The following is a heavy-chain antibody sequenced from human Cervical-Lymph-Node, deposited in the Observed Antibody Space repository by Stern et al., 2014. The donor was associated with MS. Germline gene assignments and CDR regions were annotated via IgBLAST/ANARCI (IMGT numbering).Heavy chain of an antibody. CDR1: GFSFNDYA. Sequence: EVQLVESGGGLVQPGGSLRLSCAASGFSFNDYAQHWVRQAPGKGLECVSAISGTHGSTYYADSVRGRSTIVRDNSKDTLYLQMYSLRAEDSAVYYCAKDRVYDYVWAPYSFDFWGQGTLVTVSS. V-gene: IGHV3-23*04. CDR3: AKDRVYDYVWAPYSFDF. J-gene: IGHJ4*02. CDR2: ISGTHGST. D-gene: IGHD3-16*01.